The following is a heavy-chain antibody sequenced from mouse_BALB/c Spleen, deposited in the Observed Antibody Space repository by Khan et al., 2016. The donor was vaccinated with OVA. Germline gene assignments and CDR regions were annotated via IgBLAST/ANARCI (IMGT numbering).Heavy chain of an antibody. Sequence: QVRLQQSGPELARPGVSVKISCKGSGYTFTDYSMHWVKQSHAKSLEWIGVISTDSVNTNYNQKFKGKATLTVDKSSSTAYMELARMTSEDSAIYYCAIRDYFAYWGQGTTLTVSS. CDR1: GYTFTDYS. CDR2: ISTDSVNT. V-gene: IGHV1S137*01. CDR3: AIRDYFAY. D-gene: IGHD3-3*01. J-gene: IGHJ2*01.